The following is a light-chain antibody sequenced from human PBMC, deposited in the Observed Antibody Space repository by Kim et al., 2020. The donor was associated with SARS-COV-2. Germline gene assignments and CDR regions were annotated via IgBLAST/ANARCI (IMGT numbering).Light chain of an antibody. CDR2: DAS. Sequence: SVSPGERVPLSCRASQSVSNNLAWYQQKPGQAPRLLMYDASTRATGIPARFSGSGSGTEFTLTISSLQSEDFAVYYCQQYSKWRTFGQGTKVDIK. CDR3: QQYSKWRT. V-gene: IGKV3-15*01. CDR1: QSVSNN. J-gene: IGKJ1*01.